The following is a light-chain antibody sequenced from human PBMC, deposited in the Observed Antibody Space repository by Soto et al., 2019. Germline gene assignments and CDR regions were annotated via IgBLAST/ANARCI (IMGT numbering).Light chain of an antibody. CDR3: QQTYTSPST. Sequence: DIQMTQSPSSLSASIGDRVTITCRAIQSISTYLNWYQQKPGKAPKLLIYAASSLQSGVPSRFSGSGSGTDFTLTIITLQPEDFATYYCQQTYTSPSTFGQGTKLEMK. CDR1: QSISTY. V-gene: IGKV1-39*01. CDR2: AAS. J-gene: IGKJ2*01.